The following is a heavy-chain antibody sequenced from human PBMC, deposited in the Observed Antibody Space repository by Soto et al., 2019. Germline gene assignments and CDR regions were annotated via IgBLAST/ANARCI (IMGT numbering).Heavy chain of an antibody. Sequence: PGGSLMLSCAASGCTFSSYCMHWVRQSPGKGLEWVAVISYDGSNKYYADSVNGLFTISRDNSKNTLYLQMNSLRAEDTAVYYCAKEDSITMIVVALDYWGQGSLVTVSS. J-gene: IGHJ4*02. V-gene: IGHV3-30*18. CDR1: GCTFSSYC. D-gene: IGHD3-22*01. CDR3: AKEDSITMIVVALDY. CDR2: ISYDGSNK.